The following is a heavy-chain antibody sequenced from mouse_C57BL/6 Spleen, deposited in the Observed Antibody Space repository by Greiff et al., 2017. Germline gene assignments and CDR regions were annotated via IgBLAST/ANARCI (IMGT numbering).Heavy chain of an antibody. V-gene: IGHV1-72*01. CDR2: IAPNSGGT. D-gene: IGHD2-4*01. CDR3: YAEIYYEYYFDY. J-gene: IGHJ2*01. Sequence: QVHLQQPGAELVKPGASVKLSCKASGYTFTSYWMHLVKQRPGRGLAWIGRIAPNSGGTKYNEKFKSKATLTVDKPSRTAYMPLSSLTSEDSAVYYCYAEIYYEYYFDYWGQGTTLTVSS. CDR1: GYTFTSYW.